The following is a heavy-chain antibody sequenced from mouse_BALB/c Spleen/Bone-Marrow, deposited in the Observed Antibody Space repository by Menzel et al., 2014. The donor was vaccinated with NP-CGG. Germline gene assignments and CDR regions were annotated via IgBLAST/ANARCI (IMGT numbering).Heavy chain of an antibody. Sequence: EVKVEESGGGLVKSGGSLKLSCAASGFPFSNYGMSWVRQTPEKRLEWVATISGDGRYTFYSVSVKGRFTISRDNAKNNLYLHLSSLRSEDTALYYCARHAYYDQTEVSFVYWGQGTLVTVSA. CDR2: ISGDGRYT. CDR3: ARHAYYDQTEVSFVY. D-gene: IGHD2-4*01. V-gene: IGHV5-9-2*01. CDR1: GFPFSNYG. J-gene: IGHJ3*01.